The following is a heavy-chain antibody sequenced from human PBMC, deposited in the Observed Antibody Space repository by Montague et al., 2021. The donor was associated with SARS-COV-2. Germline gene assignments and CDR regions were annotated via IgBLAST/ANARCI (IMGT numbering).Heavy chain of an antibody. CDR3: ARGYYDILTGYLDAFDI. J-gene: IGHJ3*02. CDR1: GFSLSTSGMC. Sequence: PAPVKPTQTLTLTCTFSGFSLSTSGMCVSWIRQPPGKALEWLARIDWDDDKYYSTSLKTRLTISKDTSKNQVVLTMTNMDPVDTATYYCARGYYDILTGYLDAFDIWGQGTMVTVSS. V-gene: IGHV2-70*11. D-gene: IGHD3-9*01. CDR2: IDWDDDK.